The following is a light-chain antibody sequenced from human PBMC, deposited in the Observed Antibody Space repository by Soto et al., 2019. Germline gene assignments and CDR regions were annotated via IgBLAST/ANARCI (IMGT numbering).Light chain of an antibody. Sequence: IQLTQSPSSQSASVGDRVTITCRASQGISSYLAWYQQKPGKATKLLIYAASTLQSGVPSRFSGSGSGTEFTLTISSLQPDDFATYYCQQYNSYSFGQGTKVDIK. J-gene: IGKJ1*01. CDR2: AAS. CDR1: QGISSY. CDR3: QQYNSYS. V-gene: IGKV1-9*01.